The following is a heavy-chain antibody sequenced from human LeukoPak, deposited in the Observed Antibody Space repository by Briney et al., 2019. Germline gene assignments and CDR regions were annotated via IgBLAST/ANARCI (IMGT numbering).Heavy chain of an antibody. CDR3: ARDLDGIAVAGTEDY. Sequence: ASVTVSCTASGYTFTSYAMHWVRQAPGQRLEWMGWINAGNGNTKYSQKFQGRVTMTRDTSISTAYMELSRLRSDDTAVYYCARDLDGIAVAGTEDYWGQGTLVTVSS. CDR1: GYTFTSYA. J-gene: IGHJ4*02. V-gene: IGHV1-3*01. CDR2: INAGNGNT. D-gene: IGHD6-19*01.